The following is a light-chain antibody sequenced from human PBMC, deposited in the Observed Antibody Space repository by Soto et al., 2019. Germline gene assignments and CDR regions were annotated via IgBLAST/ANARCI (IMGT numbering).Light chain of an antibody. Sequence: QSALTQPPSASGSRGQSVTISCTGTSVDINYVSWFQQHPGKAPKLIICEVTTRPSGVPDRFSGSKSGNTASLTVSGLQDDDEADYYCSSYAGRDIWVFGGGTKLTVL. CDR1: SVDINY. CDR2: EVT. CDR3: SSYAGRDIWV. J-gene: IGLJ3*02. V-gene: IGLV2-8*01.